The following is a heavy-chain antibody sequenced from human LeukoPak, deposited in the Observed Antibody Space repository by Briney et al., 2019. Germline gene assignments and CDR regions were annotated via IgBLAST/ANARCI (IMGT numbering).Heavy chain of an antibody. CDR1: GYTFTSYG. V-gene: IGHV1-18*01. D-gene: IGHD3-3*01. CDR2: ISAYNGNT. CDR3: ARDGITIFGVVTRGYMDV. Sequence: ASVKVSCKASGYTFTSYGISWVRQAPGQGLEWMGWISAYNGNTNYAQKLQGRVTMTTDTSTSTAYMELRSLRSDDTAVYYCARDGITIFGVVTRGYMDVWGKGTTVTVSS. J-gene: IGHJ6*03.